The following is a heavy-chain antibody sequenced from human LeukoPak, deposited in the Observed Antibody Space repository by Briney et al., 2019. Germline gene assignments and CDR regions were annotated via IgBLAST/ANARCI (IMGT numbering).Heavy chain of an antibody. CDR3: ATDLYCTNGVCYRYYYGMDV. Sequence: ASVKVSCKVSGYTLTELSMHWVRQAPGKGLEWMGGFDPEDGETIYAQKFQGRVTMIEDTSTDTAYMELSSLRSEDTAVYYCATDLYCTNGVCYRYYYGMDVWGQGTTVTVSS. J-gene: IGHJ6*02. CDR2: FDPEDGET. V-gene: IGHV1-24*01. D-gene: IGHD2-8*01. CDR1: GYTLTELS.